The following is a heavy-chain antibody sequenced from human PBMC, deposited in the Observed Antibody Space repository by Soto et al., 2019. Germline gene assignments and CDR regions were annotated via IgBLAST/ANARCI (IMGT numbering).Heavy chain of an antibody. CDR3: ARGRTGRGYFDL. D-gene: IGHD3-10*01. V-gene: IGHV4-30-2*01. J-gene: IGHJ2*01. CDR1: GGSISSGGYA. Sequence: QLQLQESGSGLVKPSQTLSLTCAVSGGSISSGGYAWSWIRQPPGKGLEWIGYIYESGSTYYNPSLKSRVTISVDRSKNQFSLKLSSVTAADTAVYYCARGRTGRGYFDLWGRGTLVTVSS. CDR2: IYESGST.